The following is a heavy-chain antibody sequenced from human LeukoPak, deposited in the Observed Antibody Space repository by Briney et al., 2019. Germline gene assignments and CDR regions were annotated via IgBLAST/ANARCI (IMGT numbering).Heavy chain of an antibody. V-gene: IGHV3-9*01. CDR2: IDWISGSI. D-gene: IGHD6-19*01. CDR3: AKDRVGNSRGWYDY. J-gene: IGHJ4*02. Sequence: GGSLRHSCAPPGFTFSSYEMNWVRPALGEGLERGFRIDWISGSIGYADSVKGRFTISRDNAKNALYLQMNSLRAEDTALYYCAKDRVGNSRGWYDYWGQGTVVTVSS. CDR1: GFTFSSYE.